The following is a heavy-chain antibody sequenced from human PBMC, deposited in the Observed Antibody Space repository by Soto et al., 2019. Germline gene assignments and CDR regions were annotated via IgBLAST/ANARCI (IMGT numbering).Heavy chain of an antibody. Sequence: GGSLRLSCAACGFTFSSYAMSWVRQAPGKGLEWVSAISGSGGSTYYADSVKGRFTISRDNSKNTLYLQMNSLRAEDTAVYYCAKDQDGSGSFDAFDIWGQGTIVTVSS. J-gene: IGHJ3*02. D-gene: IGHD3-10*01. V-gene: IGHV3-23*01. CDR1: GFTFSSYA. CDR2: ISGSGGST. CDR3: AKDQDGSGSFDAFDI.